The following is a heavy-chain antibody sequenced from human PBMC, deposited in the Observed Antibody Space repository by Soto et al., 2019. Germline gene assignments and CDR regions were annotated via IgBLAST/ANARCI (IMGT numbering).Heavy chain of an antibody. J-gene: IGHJ6*02. CDR3: ARGRYCSSTNCPSGLANYYSGMDV. CDR1: GGTFSSYA. Sequence: GASVKVSCKASGGTFSSYAITWERQAPGQGLEWMGWIIPIFGTANYAQKFQGRVTITADESTSTAYMELSSLRSEDTAVYYCARGRYCSSTNCPSGLANYYSGMDVWGQGTTVTVSS. D-gene: IGHD2-2*01. V-gene: IGHV1-69*13. CDR2: IIPIFGTA.